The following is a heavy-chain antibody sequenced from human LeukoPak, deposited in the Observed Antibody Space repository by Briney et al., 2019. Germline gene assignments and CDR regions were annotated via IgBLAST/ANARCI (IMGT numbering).Heavy chain of an antibody. D-gene: IGHD2-2*01. V-gene: IGHV1-8*01. CDR1: GYTFTSYD. CDR3: ARGDETVVVPAANNWFDP. Sequence: ASVKVTCKASGYTFTSYDINWVRQATGQGLEWMGWMNPNSGNTGYAQKFQGRVTMTRNTSISTAYMELSSLRSEDTAVYYCARGDETVVVPAANNWFDPWGQGTLVTVSS. J-gene: IGHJ5*02. CDR2: MNPNSGNT.